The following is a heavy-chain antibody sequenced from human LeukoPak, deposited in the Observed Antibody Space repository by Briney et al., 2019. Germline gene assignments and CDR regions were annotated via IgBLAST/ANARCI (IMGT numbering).Heavy chain of an antibody. V-gene: IGHV3-23*01. CDR1: GFTFSSYA. CDR3: AGGQMFTSGGFES. J-gene: IGHJ4*02. D-gene: IGHD6-19*01. Sequence: GGSLSLSCAASGFTFSSYAMSWVRQAPGNGLEWVSAISGSGGSTYYADSVKGRFTISRDNFRNTVSLQMNSLRADDTALYYCAGGQMFTSGGFESWGQGALVTVSS. CDR2: ISGSGGST.